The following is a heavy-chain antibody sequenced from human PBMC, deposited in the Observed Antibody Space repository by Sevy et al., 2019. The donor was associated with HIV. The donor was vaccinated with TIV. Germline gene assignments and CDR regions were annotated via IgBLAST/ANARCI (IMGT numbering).Heavy chain of an antibody. J-gene: IGHJ4*02. V-gene: IGHV3-30*09. CDR2: ISYDGRNK. Sequence: GGSLRLSCSASGFTFSSYALLWVRQAPGKGLEWVSLISYDGRNKYYSDSVMGRFAISRDESKTTLFLQMESLRTEDTAIYYCARVGVSYCTDDCYHRFDYWGRGTLVTVSS. D-gene: IGHD2-21*02. CDR3: ARVGVSYCTDDCYHRFDY. CDR1: GFTFSSYA.